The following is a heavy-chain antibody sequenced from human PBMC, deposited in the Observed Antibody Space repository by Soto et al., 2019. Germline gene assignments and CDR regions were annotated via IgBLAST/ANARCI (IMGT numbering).Heavy chain of an antibody. V-gene: IGHV1-8*01. CDR1: GYTFTSYD. Sequence: QVQLVQSGAEVKKPGASVKVSCKASGYTFTSYDINWVRQATGQGLEWMGWMNPNSGNTGYAQKFQGRVTMTRNTSISTGYMELSSLGSEGTAVDYRARATAAFGYRGQGTLVTVSS. CDR3: ARATAAFGY. J-gene: IGHJ4*02. CDR2: MNPNSGNT. D-gene: IGHD1-26*01.